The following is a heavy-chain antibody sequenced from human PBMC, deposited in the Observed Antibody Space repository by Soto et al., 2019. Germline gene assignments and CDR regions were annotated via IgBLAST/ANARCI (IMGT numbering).Heavy chain of an antibody. V-gene: IGHV3-33*01. D-gene: IGHD4-17*01. CDR1: GFTFSSYG. J-gene: IGHJ4*02. Sequence: GGSLRLSCAASGFTFSSYGMHWVRQAPDKGLEWVAVIWYDGSNKYYADSVKGRFTISRDNSKNTLYLQMNSLRAEDTAVYYCARGDYGDYAMSQPTAYWGQGTLVTVSS. CDR3: ARGDYGDYAMSQPTAY. CDR2: IWYDGSNK.